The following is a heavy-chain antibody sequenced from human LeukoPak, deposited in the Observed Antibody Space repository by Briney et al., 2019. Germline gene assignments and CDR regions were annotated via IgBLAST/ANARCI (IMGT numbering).Heavy chain of an antibody. Sequence: GGSLRLSCAASGFTFISYWMHWVRQAPGKGLVWVSRINGYGSSTDFADSVEGRFTISRDNAKNTLYLQMNSLRAEDTAVYYCARDAPGNTALDYWGQGTLVTVSS. D-gene: IGHD5-18*01. CDR2: INGYGSST. CDR3: ARDAPGNTALDY. V-gene: IGHV3-74*01. CDR1: GFTFISYW. J-gene: IGHJ4*02.